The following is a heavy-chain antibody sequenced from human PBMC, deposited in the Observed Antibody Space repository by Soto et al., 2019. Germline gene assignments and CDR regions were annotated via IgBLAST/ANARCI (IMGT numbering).Heavy chain of an antibody. CDR3: AKSHDIHYKNWFDP. CDR1: GFTFSSAA. D-gene: IGHD4-4*01. V-gene: IGHV3-23*01. Sequence: QILESGGSLVQPGGSLRLSCVAAGFTFSSAAMNWVRQAPGKGLEWVSIISDTGTRTHYADSVKGRFTISRDSSKNTLYLDMNSLRAADTAVYYCAKSHDIHYKNWFDPWGQGTLVTVSS. CDR2: ISDTGTRT. J-gene: IGHJ5*02.